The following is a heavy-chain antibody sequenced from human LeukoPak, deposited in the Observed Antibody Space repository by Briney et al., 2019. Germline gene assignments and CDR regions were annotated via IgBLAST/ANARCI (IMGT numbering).Heavy chain of an antibody. J-gene: IGHJ5*02. CDR3: ARGHSSSWYNWFDP. Sequence: SETLSLTCAVYGGSFSGYYWSWIRQPPGKGLEWIGEINHSGSTNYNPSLKSRVTISVDTSKNQFSLKLSSVTAADPAVYYCARGHSSSWYNWFDPWGQGTLVTVSS. V-gene: IGHV4-34*01. CDR2: INHSGST. CDR1: GGSFSGYY. D-gene: IGHD6-13*01.